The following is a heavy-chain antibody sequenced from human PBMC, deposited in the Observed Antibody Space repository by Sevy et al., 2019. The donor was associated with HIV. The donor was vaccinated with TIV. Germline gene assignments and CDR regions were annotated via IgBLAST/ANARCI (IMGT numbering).Heavy chain of an antibody. CDR3: AITKDYYDSSGYPFDY. Sequence: TSVKVSCKVSGYTLIQLSMHWVRQVPGKGLEWMGSFDPEDGETIYAQKFQGRVTMTEDTSTDTAYMELSSLKSEDTAIFYCAITKDYYDSSGYPFDYWGQGTLVTVSS. V-gene: IGHV1-24*01. CDR1: GYTLIQLS. D-gene: IGHD3-22*01. J-gene: IGHJ4*02. CDR2: FDPEDGET.